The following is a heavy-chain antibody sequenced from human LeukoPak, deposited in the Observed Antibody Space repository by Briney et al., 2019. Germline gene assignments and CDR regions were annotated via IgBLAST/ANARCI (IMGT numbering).Heavy chain of an antibody. Sequence: PGGSLRLSCAASGFTFSSYSMNWVRQAPGKGLEWVSSISSSSSYIYYADSVKGRFTISRDNAKNSLYLQMNSLRAEDTAVYHCARGDYDFWSGYSGVFDYWGQGTLVTVSS. V-gene: IGHV3-21*01. CDR2: ISSSSSYI. D-gene: IGHD3-3*01. CDR3: ARGDYDFWSGYSGVFDY. CDR1: GFTFSSYS. J-gene: IGHJ4*02.